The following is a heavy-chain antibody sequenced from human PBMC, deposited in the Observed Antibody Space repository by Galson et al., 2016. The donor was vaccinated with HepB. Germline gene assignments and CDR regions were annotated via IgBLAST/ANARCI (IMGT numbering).Heavy chain of an antibody. CDR1: GYTFSDYS. CDR3: TRDLILSGNQLVHFDN. Sequence: SVKVSCKAPGYTFSDYSMHWVRQAPGQGLEWMGIINPTGGSTSYAQRFQGRLTMTGDTSTSTVQMELSSLRSEDTSIYYCTRDLILSGNQLVHFDNWGQGTLVTVSS. CDR2: INPTGGST. D-gene: IGHD3-10*01. V-gene: IGHV1-46*03. J-gene: IGHJ4*02.